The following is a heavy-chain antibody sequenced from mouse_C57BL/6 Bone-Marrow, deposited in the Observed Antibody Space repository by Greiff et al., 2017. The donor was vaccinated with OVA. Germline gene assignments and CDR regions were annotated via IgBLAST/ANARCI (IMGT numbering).Heavy chain of an antibody. D-gene: IGHD2-4*01. Sequence: DVKLQESGAELVRPGASVKLSCTASGFNIKDDYMHWVKQRPEQGLEWIGWIDPENGDTEYASKFQGKATITADTSSNTAYLQLSSLTSEDTAVYYCTTLIYYDYIAYWGQGTLVTVSA. CDR2: IDPENGDT. J-gene: IGHJ3*01. CDR1: GFNIKDDY. CDR3: TTLIYYDYIAY. V-gene: IGHV14-4*01.